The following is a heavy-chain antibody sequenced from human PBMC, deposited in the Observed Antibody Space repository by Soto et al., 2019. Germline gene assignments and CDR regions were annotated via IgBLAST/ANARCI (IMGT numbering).Heavy chain of an antibody. CDR1: GYSFTAYS. J-gene: IGHJ3*02. Sequence: APVKASSKASGYSFTAYSLNWVRQAPGQGLEWMGWLATDNGNTNYAPKPQGRVTMTTDTSTSTAYMELRSLRSYDTAVYYCVGGYDKSGYSGAVDIWG. V-gene: IGHV1-18*04. D-gene: IGHD3-22*01. CDR3: VGGYDKSGYSGAVDI. CDR2: LATDNGNT.